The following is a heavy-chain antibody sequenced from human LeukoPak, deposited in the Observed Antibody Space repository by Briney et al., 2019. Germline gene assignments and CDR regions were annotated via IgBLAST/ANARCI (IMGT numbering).Heavy chain of an antibody. CDR3: ARDSSGSYWGNDAFDI. CDR2: ISSSSSYI. J-gene: IGHJ3*02. V-gene: IGHV3-21*01. Sequence: GGSLRLSCAASGFTFSSYSMNWVRQAPGKGLEWVSSISSSSSYIYYADSVKGRFTISRDIAKNSLYLQMNSLRAEDTAVYYCARDSSGSYWGNDAFDIWGQGTMVTVSS. CDR1: GFTFSSYS. D-gene: IGHD1-26*01.